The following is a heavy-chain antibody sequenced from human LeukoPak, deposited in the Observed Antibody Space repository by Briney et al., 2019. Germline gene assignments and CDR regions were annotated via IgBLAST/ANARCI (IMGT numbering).Heavy chain of an antibody. J-gene: IGHJ6*02. Sequence: GGSLRLSCAASGISFRNFDMHWVRQAPGKGLEWVSSISSSSSYIYYADSVKGRFTISRDNAKNSLYLQMNSLRAEDTAVYYCARGGGLYYYYGMDVWGQGTTVTVSS. CDR1: GISFRNFD. CDR3: ARGGGLYYYYGMDV. CDR2: ISSSSSYI. D-gene: IGHD1-26*01. V-gene: IGHV3-21*01.